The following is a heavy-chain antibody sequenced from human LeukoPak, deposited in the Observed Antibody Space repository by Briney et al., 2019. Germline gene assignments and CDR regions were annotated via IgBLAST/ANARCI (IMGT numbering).Heavy chain of an antibody. Sequence: GGSLRLSCAASGFTFSNHAMSWVRQAPGQGLPWVAVISGGGRTTEYEDFVKGRFTISRDNSKNTLSLQMNSLTVEDTAIYFCAKNVVVKRYIDFWGQGTLVTVSS. J-gene: IGHJ4*02. V-gene: IGHV3-23*01. CDR1: GFTFSNHA. D-gene: IGHD2-15*01. CDR2: ISGGGRTT. CDR3: AKNVVVKRYIDF.